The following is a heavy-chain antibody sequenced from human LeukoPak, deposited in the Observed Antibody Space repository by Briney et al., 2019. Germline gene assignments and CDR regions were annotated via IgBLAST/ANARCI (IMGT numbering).Heavy chain of an antibody. Sequence: SVKVSCKASGGTFCSYTISWVRRAPGQGLEWMVGIIPIFGTANYAQKFQGRVTITADESTSTAYMELSSLRSEDTAVYYCARGVVLRDCGGDCYTMYYFDYWGQGTLVTVSS. CDR2: IIPIFGTA. CDR3: ARGVVLRDCGGDCYTMYYFDY. D-gene: IGHD2-21*02. J-gene: IGHJ4*02. CDR1: GGTFCSYT. V-gene: IGHV1-69*13.